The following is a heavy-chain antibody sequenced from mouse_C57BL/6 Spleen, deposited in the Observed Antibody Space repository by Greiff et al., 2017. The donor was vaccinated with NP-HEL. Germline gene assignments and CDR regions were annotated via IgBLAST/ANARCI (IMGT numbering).Heavy chain of an antibody. J-gene: IGHJ4*01. D-gene: IGHD2-4*01. CDR1: GYTFTAYS. Sequence: QVQLKQSGAELVKPGASVKISCKASGYTFTAYSINWVKQRPGQGLEWIGKIGPGSGSTYYNEKFKGKATLTAEKSSSTAYMQLSSLTSEDSAGYFCAIRGIYYDYDGAMDYWGQGTSVTVSS. V-gene: IGHV1-77*01. CDR2: IGPGSGST. CDR3: AIRGIYYDYDGAMDY.